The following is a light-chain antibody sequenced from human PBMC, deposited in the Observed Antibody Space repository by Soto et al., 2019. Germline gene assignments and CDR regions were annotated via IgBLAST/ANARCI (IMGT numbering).Light chain of an antibody. J-gene: IGLJ2*01. CDR1: KLGDKY. Sequence: SYELTQPPSVSVSPGQTACISCSGDKLGDKYACWYQQKPGQSPVLVIYQDTKRPSGIPERFSGSNSGNTATLTISGTQAMDEADYYCQAWDSSTAEVFGGGTKLTVL. CDR3: QAWDSSTAEV. V-gene: IGLV3-1*01. CDR2: QDT.